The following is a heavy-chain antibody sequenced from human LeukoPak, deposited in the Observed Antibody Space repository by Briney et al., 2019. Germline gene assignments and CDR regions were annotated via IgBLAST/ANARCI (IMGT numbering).Heavy chain of an antibody. CDR1: GGSISNYY. D-gene: IGHD6-19*01. CDR3: ARHEKSSGWYYDY. CDR2: IYYSGST. Sequence: PSETLSLTCTVSGGSISNYYWSWIRQPPGKGLDWIGYIYYSGSTNYNPSLKSRVTISVDTSRNQFSLKLSSVTAADTAVYYCARHEKSSGWYYDYGGQGTLVTVSS. V-gene: IGHV4-59*08. J-gene: IGHJ4*02.